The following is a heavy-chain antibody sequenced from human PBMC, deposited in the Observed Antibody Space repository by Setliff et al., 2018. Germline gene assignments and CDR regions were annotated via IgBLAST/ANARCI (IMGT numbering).Heavy chain of an antibody. CDR1: GGSINSYY. J-gene: IGHJ4*02. D-gene: IGHD3-10*01. V-gene: IGHV4-59*01. CDR3: ARTSGSLHMEYYFDY. Sequence: PSETLSLTCIVSGGSINSYYWNWIRQPPGKGLEWIGYIYYSGNSNYDTNYNPSLKSRVTILSDTSKNQFSLILSSVTAADTAVYYCARTSGSLHMEYYFDYWGQGTLVTVSS. CDR2: IYYSGNSNYDT.